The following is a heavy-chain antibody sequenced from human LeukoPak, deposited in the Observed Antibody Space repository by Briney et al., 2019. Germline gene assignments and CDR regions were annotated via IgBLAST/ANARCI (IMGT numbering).Heavy chain of an antibody. D-gene: IGHD5-12*01. CDR3: ARTRRGSFDY. CDR1: GGSFSGYY. CDR2: INHSGST. Sequence: PSETLSLTCAVYGGSFSGYYWSWIRQPPGKGLEWIGEINHSGSTNYNPSLKSRVTISVDTSKNQFSLKLSSVTAADTAVYYCARTRRGSFDYWGQGTLVTVSS. J-gene: IGHJ4*02. V-gene: IGHV4-34*01.